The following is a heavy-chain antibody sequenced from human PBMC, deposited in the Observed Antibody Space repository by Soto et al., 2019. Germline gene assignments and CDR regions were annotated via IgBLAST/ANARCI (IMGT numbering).Heavy chain of an antibody. J-gene: IGHJ4*02. V-gene: IGHV4-39*01. Sequence: SETLSLTCTVSGGSISSSSYYWGWIRQPPGKGLEWIGGIYYSGSTYYNPSLKSRVTISVDTSKNQFSLKLSSVTAADTAVYYCARHTWNYFDYWGQGTLVTVSS. CDR2: IYYSGST. CDR1: GGSISSSSYY. CDR3: ARHTWNYFDY. D-gene: IGHD3-16*01.